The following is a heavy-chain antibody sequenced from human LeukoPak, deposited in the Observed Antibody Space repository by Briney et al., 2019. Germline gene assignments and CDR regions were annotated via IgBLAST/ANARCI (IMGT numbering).Heavy chain of an antibody. CDR2: INHSGST. CDR3: ARGGFWSGYYTRYFDY. J-gene: IGHJ4*02. V-gene: IGHV4-34*01. CDR1: GGSFSGYY. Sequence: SETLSLTCAVYGGSFSGYYWSWIRQPPGKGLEWIGEINHSGSTNYNPSLKSRVTISVDTSKNQFSQKLSSVTAADTAVYYCARGGFWSGYYTRYFDYWGQGTLVTVSS. D-gene: IGHD3-3*01.